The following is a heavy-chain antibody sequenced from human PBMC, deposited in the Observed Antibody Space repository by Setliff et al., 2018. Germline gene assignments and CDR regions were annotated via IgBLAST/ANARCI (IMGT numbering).Heavy chain of an antibody. CDR3: ATNPPKGPSGGYYYDDPYYYYMDV. D-gene: IGHD3-22*01. J-gene: IGHJ6*03. V-gene: IGHV3-74*01. CDR2: MNSDGNSI. Sequence: LRLSCAASGFTFSNSWMHWVRQAPGEGLVCVSRMNSDGNSIFYADSVKGRFTISRDNAKNSVYLQVNSLRAEDTAVYYCATNPPKGPSGGYYYDDPYYYYMDVWGKGTTVTVSS. CDR1: GFTFSNSW.